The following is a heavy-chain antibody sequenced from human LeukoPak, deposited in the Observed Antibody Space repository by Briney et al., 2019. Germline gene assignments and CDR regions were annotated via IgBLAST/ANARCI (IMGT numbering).Heavy chain of an antibody. D-gene: IGHD6-6*01. Sequence: ASVKVSCKASGYTFTNYGISWVRQAPGQGLEWVGWISVYIGKTNYAQNFQGRVTMTTDTSTNIVYMELRNLRSDDTALYYCARDRSSSDYWGQGTLVTVSS. CDR2: ISVYIGKT. CDR1: GYTFTNYG. V-gene: IGHV1-18*01. CDR3: ARDRSSSDY. J-gene: IGHJ4*02.